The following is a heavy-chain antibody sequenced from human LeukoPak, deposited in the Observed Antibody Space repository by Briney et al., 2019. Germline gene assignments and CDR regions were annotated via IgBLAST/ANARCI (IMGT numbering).Heavy chain of an antibody. CDR3: ARRRYPGYSSGLFDY. Sequence: SETLSLTCTVSGGSISSYYWSWIRQPPGEGLEWIGYIYYSGSTNYNPSLKSRVTISVDTSKNQFSLKLSSVTAADTAVYYCARRRYPGYSSGLFDYWGQGTLVTVSS. CDR2: IYYSGST. CDR1: GGSISSYY. V-gene: IGHV4-59*01. J-gene: IGHJ4*02. D-gene: IGHD6-19*01.